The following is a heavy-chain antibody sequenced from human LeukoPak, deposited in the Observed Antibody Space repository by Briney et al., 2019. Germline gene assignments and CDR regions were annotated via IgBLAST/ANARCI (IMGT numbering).Heavy chain of an antibody. CDR2: IYSGGST. V-gene: IGHV3-53*01. J-gene: IGHJ4*02. Sequence: PGGSLRLSCIASGFTISSFTISNYAMSWVRQAPGKGLEWVSVIYSGGSTSYADSVKGRFTISRDNSKNTVFLQMNSLRAEDTALYYCARAPPDVDTTMAMDHWGRGTLVTVSS. D-gene: IGHD5-18*01. CDR3: ARAPPDVDTTMAMDH. CDR1: GFTISSFTISNYA.